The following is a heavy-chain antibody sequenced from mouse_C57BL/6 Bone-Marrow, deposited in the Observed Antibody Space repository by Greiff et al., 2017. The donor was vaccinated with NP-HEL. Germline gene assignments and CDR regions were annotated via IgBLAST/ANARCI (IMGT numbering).Heavy chain of an antibody. V-gene: IGHV5-12*01. CDR1: GFTFSDYY. CDR2: ISNGGGST. J-gene: IGHJ3*01. CDR3: ARQDGNYPSWFAY. Sequence: DVKLVESGGGLVQPGGSLKLSCAASGFTFSDYYMYWVRQTPEKRLEWVAYISNGGGSTYYPDTVKGRFTISRDNAKNTLYLQLSRLKSEDTAMYYCARQDGNYPSWFAYWGQGTLVTVSA. D-gene: IGHD2-1*01.